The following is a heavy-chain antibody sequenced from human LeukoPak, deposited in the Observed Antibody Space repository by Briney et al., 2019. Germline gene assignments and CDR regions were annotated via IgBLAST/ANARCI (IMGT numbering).Heavy chain of an antibody. J-gene: IGHJ4*02. D-gene: IGHD2-2*01. CDR3: AKEEELPYQLLS. V-gene: IGHV3-30*18. CDR1: GFTFSSYG. CDR2: ISYDGSNK. Sequence: GGSLRLSCAASGFTFSSYGMHWVRQAPGKGLEWVAVISYDGSNKYYADSVKGRFTISRDNSKNTLYLQMNGLRAEDTAVYYCAKEEELPYQLLSWGQGTLVTVSS.